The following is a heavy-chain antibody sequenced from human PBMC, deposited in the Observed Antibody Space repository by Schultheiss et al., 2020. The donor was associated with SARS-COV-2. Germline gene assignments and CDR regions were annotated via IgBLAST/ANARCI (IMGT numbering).Heavy chain of an antibody. D-gene: IGHD2-8*02. Sequence: GGSLRLSCAASGFTFSSYAMHWVRQAPGKGLEWLSYISETGTTIYYADSVKGRFIMSRDDGRNSLYLQMNRLRVEDTAVYYCAKVGDCTGDNCYKFYYYGMDVWGQGTTVTVSS. V-gene: IGHV3-48*03. CDR2: ISETGTTI. J-gene: IGHJ6*02. CDR3: AKVGDCTGDNCYKFYYYGMDV. CDR1: GFTFSSYA.